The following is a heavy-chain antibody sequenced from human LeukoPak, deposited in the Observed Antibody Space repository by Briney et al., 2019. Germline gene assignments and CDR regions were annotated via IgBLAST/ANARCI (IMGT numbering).Heavy chain of an antibody. D-gene: IGHD3-9*01. CDR1: GYTFTGYY. J-gene: IGHJ4*02. CDR2: INPNSGGT. CDR3: AREALLRYFDWLPGGSDYSDY. V-gene: IGHV1-2*02. Sequence: ASVKVSCKASGYTFTGYYMHWVRQAPGQGLEWMGWINPNSGGTNYAQKFQGRVTMTRDTSISTAYMELSRLRSDDTAVYYCAREALLRYFDWLPGGSDYSDYWGQGTLVTVSS.